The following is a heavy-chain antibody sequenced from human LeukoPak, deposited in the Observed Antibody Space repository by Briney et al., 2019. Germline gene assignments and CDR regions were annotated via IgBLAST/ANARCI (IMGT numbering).Heavy chain of an antibody. CDR1: GCSFSSYA. D-gene: IGHD2-2*01. Sequence: GSSVKVSCKASGCSFSSYAISWVRQAPGQGLDWMGGIVPIFGTANYAQKFQGRVTITADESTSTAYRELSSRISEDTAVYYCAQGDRLYCSSTSCSLDYWGQGTLVTVSS. CDR2: IVPIFGTA. V-gene: IGHV1-69*13. CDR3: AQGDRLYCSSTSCSLDY. J-gene: IGHJ4*02.